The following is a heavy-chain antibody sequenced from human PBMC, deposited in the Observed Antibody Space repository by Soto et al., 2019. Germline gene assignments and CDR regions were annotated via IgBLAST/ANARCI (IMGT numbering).Heavy chain of an antibody. CDR1: GFTLSTSA. CDR2: INTDGDVR. CDR3: TRRDVFDL. Sequence: PGGSLRLSCKVSGFTLSTSAMNWARQAPGKGLEWVSYINTDGDVRHYADSVKGRFTVSRDNAKNLVYLQMNNVGADDTAVYFCTRRDVFDLWGQGATVTVS. J-gene: IGHJ3*01. V-gene: IGHV3-48*01.